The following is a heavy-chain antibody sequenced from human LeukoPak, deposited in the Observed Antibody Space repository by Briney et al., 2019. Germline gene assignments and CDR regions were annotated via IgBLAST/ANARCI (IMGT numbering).Heavy chain of an antibody. CDR3: ARDLGGNALDI. Sequence: ASVKVSCKASGYTFTANYMHWVRQAPGQGLEYMGWINSNSGGANYAQKFHGRVTMTRHTSISTVYMELSGLTSDDTAVYYCARDLGGNALDIWGQGTVVTVSS. J-gene: IGHJ3*02. D-gene: IGHD3-16*01. CDR2: INSNSGGA. V-gene: IGHV1-2*02. CDR1: GYTFTANY.